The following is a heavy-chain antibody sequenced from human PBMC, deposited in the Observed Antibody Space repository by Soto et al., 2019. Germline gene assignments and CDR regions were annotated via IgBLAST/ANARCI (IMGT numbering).Heavy chain of an antibody. V-gene: IGHV3-33*01. Sequence: QVQLVESGGGVVQPGRSLRLSCAASGFTFSSYDMHWVRQAPGKGLEWVAVIWYDGNNKYYADSVKGRFTISRDNSKNTLYLQMNSLRADDTAVYYCARGSIAVARYCFDYWGQGTLVTVSS. D-gene: IGHD6-19*01. CDR1: GFTFSSYD. CDR2: IWYDGNNK. CDR3: ARGSIAVARYCFDY. J-gene: IGHJ4*02.